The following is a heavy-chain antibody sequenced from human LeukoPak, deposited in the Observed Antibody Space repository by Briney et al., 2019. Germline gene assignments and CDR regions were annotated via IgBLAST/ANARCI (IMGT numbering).Heavy chain of an antibody. CDR1: AFDLSTYT. Sequence: PGEPLRLSGVASAFDLSTYTMNWVGQAPGKELEWVSSVTGNSHYIYHADSVKGRFNISRDNAQNSLFLQMNSLRAEDTAVYYCARDQGRAWGQGILVTVSS. J-gene: IGHJ5*02. V-gene: IGHV3-21*01. CDR2: VTGNSHYI. CDR3: ARDQGRA.